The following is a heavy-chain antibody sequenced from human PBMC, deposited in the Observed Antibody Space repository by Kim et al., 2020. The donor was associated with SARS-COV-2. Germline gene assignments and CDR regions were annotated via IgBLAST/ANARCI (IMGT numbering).Heavy chain of an antibody. J-gene: IGHJ6*02. CDR3: VRVSHYYDDSGSYYYYGMDV. V-gene: IGHV3-7*01. Sequence: GGSLRLSCAASGFTFSSYWMSWVRQAPGKGLEWVANIRHDGSEKYYVDSVKGRFTSSRDNAKNSLYLQMSSLRAEDTAVFYCVRVSHYYDDSGSYYYYGMDVWGQGTTVIVSS. CDR1: GFTFSSYW. CDR2: IRHDGSEK. D-gene: IGHD3-10*01.